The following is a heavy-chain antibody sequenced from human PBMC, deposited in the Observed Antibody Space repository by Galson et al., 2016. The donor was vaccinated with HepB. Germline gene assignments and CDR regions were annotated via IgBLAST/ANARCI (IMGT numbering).Heavy chain of an antibody. CDR1: GGSVSSASSY. J-gene: IGHJ3*02. CDR2: IFYTGNP. Sequence: TLSLTCNVSGGSVSSASSYWSWIRQHPEKGLEWIGYIFYTGNPYYTPSLKSRLTMSIDTSKNQFSLKLSSVTAADTAVYFCARGVDFSDPSGYFAFDIWGQGTVVTVSS. V-gene: IGHV4-31*03. D-gene: IGHD3-22*01. CDR3: ARGVDFSDPSGYFAFDI.